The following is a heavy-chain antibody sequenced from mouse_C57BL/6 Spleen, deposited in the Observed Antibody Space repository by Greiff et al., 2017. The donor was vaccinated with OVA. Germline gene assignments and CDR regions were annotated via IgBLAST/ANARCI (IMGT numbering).Heavy chain of an antibody. V-gene: IGHV5-12*01. D-gene: IGHD2-5*01. CDR3: ASPSNSFAY. CDR2: ISNGGGST. Sequence: EVKLMESGGGLVQPGGSLKLSCAASGFTFSDYYMYWVRQTPEKRLEWVAYISNGGGSTYYPDTVKGRFTISRDNAKNTLYLQMSRLKSEDAAMYYSASPSNSFAYWGQGTLVTVSA. CDR1: GFTFSDYY. J-gene: IGHJ3*01.